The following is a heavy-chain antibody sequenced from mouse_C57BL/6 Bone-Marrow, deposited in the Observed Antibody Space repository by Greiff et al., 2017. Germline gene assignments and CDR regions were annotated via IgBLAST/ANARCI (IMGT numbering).Heavy chain of an antibody. J-gene: IGHJ2*01. CDR2: IYPGDGDT. Sequence: QVQLQQSGPELVKPGASVKISCKASGYAFSSSWMNWVKQRPGKGLEWIGRIYPGDGDTNYNGKFKGKATLTADKSSSTAYMQLSSLTSEDSAVYFCARRGVYGNYYFDYWGQGTTLTVSS. CDR1: GYAFSSSW. D-gene: IGHD2-1*01. CDR3: ARRGVYGNYYFDY. V-gene: IGHV1-82*01.